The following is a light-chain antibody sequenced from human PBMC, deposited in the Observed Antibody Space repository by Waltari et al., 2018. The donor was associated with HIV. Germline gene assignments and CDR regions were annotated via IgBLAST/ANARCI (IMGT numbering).Light chain of an antibody. V-gene: IGKV1-9*01. CDR3: QQVNSYPRT. J-gene: IGKJ1*01. CDR2: GAS. Sequence: DIQLTQSPSFLSASVGDRVTISCRASQGVSRNLAWYQKKPGRAPKRLIYGASTLQSGVPSRFSGSGSGTEFTLTISSLQPEDFATYYCQQVNSYPRTFGQGTKVEIK. CDR1: QGVSRN.